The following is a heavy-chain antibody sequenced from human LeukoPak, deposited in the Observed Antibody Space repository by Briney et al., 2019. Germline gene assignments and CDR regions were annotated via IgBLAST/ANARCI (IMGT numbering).Heavy chain of an antibody. CDR2: ISWNSGSI. V-gene: IGHV3-9*01. CDR3: AKGSTIAVAGTWYYFDY. D-gene: IGHD6-19*01. J-gene: IGHJ4*02. Sequence: GGSLRLSCAASGFSFGSYWMSWVRQAPGKGLEWVSGISWNSGSIGYADSVKGRFTISRDNAKNSLYLQMNSLRAEDTALYYCAKGSTIAVAGTWYYFDYWGQGTLVTVSS. CDR1: GFSFGSYW.